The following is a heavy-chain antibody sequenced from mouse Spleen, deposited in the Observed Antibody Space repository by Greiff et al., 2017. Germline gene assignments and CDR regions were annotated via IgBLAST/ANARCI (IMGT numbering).Heavy chain of an antibody. D-gene: IGHD2-4*01. J-gene: IGHJ3*01. Sequence: EVKLVESGGGLVKPGGSLKLSCAASGFTFSSYAMSWVRQTPEKRLEWVATISSGGSYTYYPDSVKGRFTISRDNAKNTLYLQMSSLRSEDTAMYYCARRRDYGFAYWGQGTLVTVSA. CDR2: ISSGGSYT. CDR1: GFTFSSYA. CDR3: ARRRDYGFAY. V-gene: IGHV5-9-1*01.